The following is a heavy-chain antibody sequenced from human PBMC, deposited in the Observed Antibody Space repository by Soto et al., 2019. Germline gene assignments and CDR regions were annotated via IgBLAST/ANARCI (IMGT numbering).Heavy chain of an antibody. CDR3: ARSQTTVTSYDY. CDR2: IYHTGNA. D-gene: IGHD4-17*01. CDR1: GDSISNSRFY. Sequence: SETLSLTCSVSGDSISNSRFYWAWIRQPPGEGLEWIGSIYHTGNAYYNPSLKSRVTISVDRSKNQFSLKLSSVTAADTAVYYCARSQTTVTSYDYWGQGTLVTVSS. J-gene: IGHJ4*02. V-gene: IGHV4-39*07.